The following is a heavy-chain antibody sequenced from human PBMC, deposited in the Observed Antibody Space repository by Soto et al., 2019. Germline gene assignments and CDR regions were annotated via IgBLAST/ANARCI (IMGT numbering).Heavy chain of an antibody. V-gene: IGHV1-18*01. CDR1: GYTFTTYG. D-gene: IGHD3-10*01. CDR2: INTHNGNT. J-gene: IGHJ6*02. CDR3: TREGSAPYYYYGMDA. Sequence: ASVKVSCTASGYTFTTYGISWVRQAPGQGLEWLGWINTHNGNTNYAQNLQGRVIMTADTSTSTAYMELRSLRSDDTAIYYYTREGSAPYYYYGMDAWGQGTTVTVSS.